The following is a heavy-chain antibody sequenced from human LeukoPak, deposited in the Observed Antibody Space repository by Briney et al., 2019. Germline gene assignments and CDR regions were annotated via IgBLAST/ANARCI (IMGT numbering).Heavy chain of an antibody. D-gene: IGHD3-10*01. Sequence: GGSLRLSCAASGFTFSSYWMSWVRQAPGKGLEWVSYISSSGSTIYYADSVKGRFTISRDNAKNSLYLQMNSLRAEDTAVYYCARVPTYYDSGSYGSWGQGTLVTVSS. V-gene: IGHV3-48*04. CDR1: GFTFSSYW. CDR3: ARVPTYYDSGSYGS. CDR2: ISSSGSTI. J-gene: IGHJ5*02.